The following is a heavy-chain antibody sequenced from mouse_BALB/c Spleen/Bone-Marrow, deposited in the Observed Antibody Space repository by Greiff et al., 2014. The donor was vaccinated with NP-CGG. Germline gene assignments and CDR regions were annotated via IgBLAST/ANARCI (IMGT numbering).Heavy chain of an antibody. J-gene: IGHJ1*01. CDR2: FYPGSGSI. CDR1: GYTFTEYI. D-gene: IGHD2-10*02. V-gene: IGHV1-62-2*01. Sequence: ESGAGLVKPGASVKLSCKASGYTFTEYIIHWVKQRSGQGLEWIGWFYPGSGSIKYNEKFKDKATLTADKSSSTVYMELSRLTSEDSAVYFCARHESYGNYLYFDVWGAGTTVTVSS. CDR3: ARHESYGNYLYFDV.